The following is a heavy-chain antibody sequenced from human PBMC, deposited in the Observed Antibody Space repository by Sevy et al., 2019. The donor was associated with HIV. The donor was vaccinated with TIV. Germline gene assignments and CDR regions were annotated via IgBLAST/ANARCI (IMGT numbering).Heavy chain of an antibody. CDR2: ISFDGSTT. CDR3: AREVGRGHDY. Sequence: GGSLRLSCAASVFSFRNYWMHWVRQAPGKGLVWVSRISFDGSTTTYADSVKGRFTISRHNAKNTLYLQMNSLRAEDTAVYYCAREVGRGHDYWGQGTLVTVSS. J-gene: IGHJ4*02. V-gene: IGHV3-74*01. CDR1: VFSFRNYW. D-gene: IGHD1-26*01.